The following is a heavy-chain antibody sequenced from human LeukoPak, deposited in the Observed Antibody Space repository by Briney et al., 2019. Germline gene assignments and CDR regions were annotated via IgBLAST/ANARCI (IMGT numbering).Heavy chain of an antibody. J-gene: IGHJ3*01. CDR3: ARDFIVGVSTLGFDL. CDR2: INSDEATT. V-gene: IGHV3-74*01. CDR1: GFSLSRYW. D-gene: IGHD1-26*01. Sequence: PGGSLRLSCAASGFSLSRYWMHWVRQVAGKGLVWVSHINSDEATTTYADSVKGRFTISADKAKNTLYLQMNSLKAEDTAVYYCARDFIVGVSTLGFDLWGQGAMVTVSS.